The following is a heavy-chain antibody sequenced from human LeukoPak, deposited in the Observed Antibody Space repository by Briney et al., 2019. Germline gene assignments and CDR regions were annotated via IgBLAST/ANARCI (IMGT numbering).Heavy chain of an antibody. V-gene: IGHV4-34*01. J-gene: IGHJ6*03. CDR3: ARVNYDFWSGYPYYYYYYMDV. CDR2: INHSGST. CDR1: GGSFSGYY. Sequence: SETLSLTCAVYGGSFSGYYWSWIRQPPGKRLEWIGEINHSGSTNYNPSLKSRVTISVDTSKNQFSLKLSSVTAADTAVYYCARVNYDFWSGYPYYYYYYMDVWGKGTTVTVSS. D-gene: IGHD3-3*01.